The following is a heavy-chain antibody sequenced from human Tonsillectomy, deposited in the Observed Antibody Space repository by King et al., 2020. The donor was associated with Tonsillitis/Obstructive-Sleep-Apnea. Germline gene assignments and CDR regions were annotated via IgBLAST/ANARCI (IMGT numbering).Heavy chain of an antibody. Sequence: VQLVESGGGVVQPGRSLRLSCAASGFTFSSYAMHWVRQAPGKGLEWVAVIWYDGSNKYYADSVKGRFTISRDNSKNTLYLQMNSLRAEDTAVYYCARDRAAAGRLDYWGQGTLVTVSS. CDR1: GFTFSSYA. CDR2: IWYDGSNK. J-gene: IGHJ4*02. CDR3: ARDRAAAGRLDY. D-gene: IGHD6-13*01. V-gene: IGHV3-33*01.